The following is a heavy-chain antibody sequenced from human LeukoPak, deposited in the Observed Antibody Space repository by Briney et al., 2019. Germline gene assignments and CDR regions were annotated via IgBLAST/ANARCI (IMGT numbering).Heavy chain of an antibody. CDR2: VRSDVINK. CDR1: VLRFRDYG. V-gene: IGHV3-30*02. D-gene: IGHD3-16*01. J-gene: IGHJ4*02. CDR3: AKPVPGLMWNSFDS. Sequence: GGSLRLSCAECVLRFRDYGLYYVGQAPGKGLEWVAYVRSDVINKDYAASVKGRFTISRDNFRNTLYLEMNSLRGEDTAVYFCAKPVPGLMWNSFDSWGQGIRVTVSS.